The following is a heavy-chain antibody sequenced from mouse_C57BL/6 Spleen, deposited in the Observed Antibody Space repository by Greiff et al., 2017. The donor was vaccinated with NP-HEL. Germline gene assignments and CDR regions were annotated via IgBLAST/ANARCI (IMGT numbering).Heavy chain of an antibody. CDR2: IRSKSNNYAT. CDR3: VREAPYFDV. Sequence: VQLKESGGGLVQPKGSLKLSCAASGFSFNTYAMNWVRQAPGKGLEWVARIRSKSNNYATYYADSVKDRFTISRDDSESMLYLQMNNLKTEDTAMYYCVREAPYFDVWGTGTTVTVSS. CDR1: GFSFNTYA. J-gene: IGHJ1*03. V-gene: IGHV10-1*01.